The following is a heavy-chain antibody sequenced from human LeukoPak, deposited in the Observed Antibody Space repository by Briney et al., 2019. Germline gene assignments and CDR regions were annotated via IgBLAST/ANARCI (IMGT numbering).Heavy chain of an antibody. J-gene: IGHJ4*02. CDR2: IKEDGSEK. V-gene: IGHV3-7*01. CDR1: GFTFTNFA. D-gene: IGHD3-22*01. Sequence: GGSLRLSCAASGFTFTNFAMHWVRQAPGKGLEWVANIKEDGSEKYYVDSVKGRFTISRDNAKNSLYLQMNSLRAEDTAVYYCARGRFNYDSSGYSSFYHWGQGTLVTVSS. CDR3: ARGRFNYDSSGYSSFYH.